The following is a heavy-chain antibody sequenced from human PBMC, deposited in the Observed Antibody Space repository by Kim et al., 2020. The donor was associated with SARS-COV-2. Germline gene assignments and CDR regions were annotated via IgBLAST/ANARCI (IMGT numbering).Heavy chain of an antibody. Sequence: SLRLSCAASGFTFGDYAMHWVRQAPGKGLEWVSGISWNSGSIGYADSVKGRFTISRDNAKNSLYLQMNSLRAEDTALYYCAKDRGWDIVVVPAATEGNYFDYWGQGTLVTVSS. CDR1: GFTFGDYA. V-gene: IGHV3-9*01. J-gene: IGHJ4*02. D-gene: IGHD2-2*01. CDR2: ISWNSGSI. CDR3: AKDRGWDIVVVPAATEGNYFDY.